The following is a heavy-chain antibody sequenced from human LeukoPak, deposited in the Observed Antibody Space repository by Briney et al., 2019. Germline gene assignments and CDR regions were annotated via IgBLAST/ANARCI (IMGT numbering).Heavy chain of an antibody. J-gene: IGHJ4*02. CDR3: ARQGGDDYVWGSYVY. D-gene: IGHD3-16*01. Sequence: SETLSLTCTVSGGSISSYYWSWIRQPPGKGLEWIGYIYYSGSTNYNPSLKSRVTISVDTSKNQFSLKLSSVTAADTAVYYCARQGGDDYVWGSYVYWGQGTLVTVSS. CDR2: IYYSGST. V-gene: IGHV4-59*01. CDR1: GGSISSYY.